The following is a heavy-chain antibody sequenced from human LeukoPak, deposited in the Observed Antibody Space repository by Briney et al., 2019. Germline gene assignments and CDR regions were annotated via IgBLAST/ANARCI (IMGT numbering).Heavy chain of an antibody. V-gene: IGHV1-46*01. CDR1: GYTFTSYY. CDR3: ARGGRPTTYYYYMDV. CDR2: INPTGGST. J-gene: IGHJ6*03. D-gene: IGHD1-26*01. Sequence: ASVKVSCKASGYTFTSYYMHWVRQAPGQGLEWMGLINPTGGSTGYAQKFQGRVTMTRDMSTSTDYMELSSLRSEDTAIYYCARGGRPTTYYYYMDVWGKGTTVTVSS.